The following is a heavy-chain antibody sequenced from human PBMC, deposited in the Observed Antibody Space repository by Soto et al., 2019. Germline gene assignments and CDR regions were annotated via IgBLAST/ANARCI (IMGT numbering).Heavy chain of an antibody. CDR2: IYYSGST. CDR1: GGSISSSSYY. Sequence: SETLSLTCTVSGGSISSSSYYWGWIRQPPGKGLEWIGSIYYSGSTYYNPSLKSRVTISVDTSKNQFSLKLSSVTAADTAVYYCARRFYGDYKPYYYYYGMDVWGQGTTVTVS. D-gene: IGHD4-17*01. V-gene: IGHV4-39*01. CDR3: ARRFYGDYKPYYYYYGMDV. J-gene: IGHJ6*02.